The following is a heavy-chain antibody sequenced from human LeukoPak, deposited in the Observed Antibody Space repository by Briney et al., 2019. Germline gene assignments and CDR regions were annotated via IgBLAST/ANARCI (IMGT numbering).Heavy chain of an antibody. Sequence: SGGSLRLSCTASGFSFSGHWMHWARQLPGKGLVWVSRISPTGSTTSYADSVKGRFTISRDNAKNTLYLQMNSLRAEDTAVYYCARDAVDTANAVWGQGTTVTVSS. CDR3: ARDAVDTANAV. D-gene: IGHD5-18*01. V-gene: IGHV3-74*01. CDR2: ISPTGSTT. J-gene: IGHJ6*02. CDR1: GFSFSGHW.